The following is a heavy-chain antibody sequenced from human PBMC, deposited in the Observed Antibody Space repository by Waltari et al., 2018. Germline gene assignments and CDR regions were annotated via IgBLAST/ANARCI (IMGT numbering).Heavy chain of an antibody. CDR1: GFTFSSYW. Sequence: EVQLVESGGGLVQPGGSLRLSCAASGFTFSSYWMSWVRQAPGKGLEWVANIKQDGSNKYYADSVKGRFTISRDNSKNTLYLQMNSLRAEDTAVYYCAKDAVSYGDYVDYWGQGTLVTVSS. J-gene: IGHJ4*02. D-gene: IGHD4-17*01. CDR3: AKDAVSYGDYVDY. CDR2: IKQDGSNK. V-gene: IGHV3-7*01.